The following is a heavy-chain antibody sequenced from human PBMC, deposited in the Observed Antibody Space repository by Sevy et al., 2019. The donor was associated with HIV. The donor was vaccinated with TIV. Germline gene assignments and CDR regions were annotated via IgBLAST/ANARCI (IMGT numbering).Heavy chain of an antibody. CDR3: AKQYYYGSGSYYNAGYYYYGMDV. Sequence: GGSLRLSCAASGFTFSSYAMSWVRQAPGKGLEWVSAISGSGGSTYYADSVKGRFTISRDNSKNTLYLQMNSLRAEETAVYYCAKQYYYGSGSYYNAGYYYYGMDVWGQGTTVTVSS. CDR2: ISGSGGST. D-gene: IGHD3-10*01. J-gene: IGHJ6*02. CDR1: GFTFSSYA. V-gene: IGHV3-23*01.